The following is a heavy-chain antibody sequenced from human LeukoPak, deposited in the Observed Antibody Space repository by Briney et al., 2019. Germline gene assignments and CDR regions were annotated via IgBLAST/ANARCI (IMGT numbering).Heavy chain of an antibody. CDR1: GYTFTGYY. V-gene: IGHV1-2*02. Sequence: GASVKVSCKASGYTFTGYYMHWVRQAPGQGLEWMGWINPNSGGTNHAQKFQGRVTMTRDTSISTAYMELSRLRSDDTAVYYCARERIAGTYYYDSSGYPTFNYWGQGTLVTVSS. J-gene: IGHJ4*02. CDR3: ARERIAGTYYYDSSGYPTFNY. D-gene: IGHD3-22*01. CDR2: INPNSGGT.